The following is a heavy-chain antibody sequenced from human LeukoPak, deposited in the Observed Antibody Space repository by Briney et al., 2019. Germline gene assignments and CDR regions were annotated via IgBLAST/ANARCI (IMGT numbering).Heavy chain of an antibody. V-gene: IGHV3-23*01. D-gene: IGHD5-24*01. J-gene: IGHJ4*02. Sequence: PGGSLRLSCAASGFTFSSYAMSWVRQAPGKGLEWVSAISGSGGSTYYADSVKGRFTISRDNSKNTLNLQMNSLRAEDTAVYYCAREGEKGDGYNHGFDFWGQGTLVTVSS. CDR2: ISGSGGST. CDR1: GFTFSSYA. CDR3: AREGEKGDGYNHGFDF.